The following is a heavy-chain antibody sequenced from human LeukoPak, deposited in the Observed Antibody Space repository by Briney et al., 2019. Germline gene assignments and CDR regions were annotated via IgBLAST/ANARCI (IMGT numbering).Heavy chain of an antibody. CDR3: ARAGRQWLQFGDYYGMDV. CDR1: GGSISSGGYY. D-gene: IGHD5-24*01. V-gene: IGHV4-31*03. J-gene: IGHJ6*02. CDR2: IYYSGST. Sequence: PSETLSLTCTVSGGSISSGGYYWSWIRQHPGKGLEWVGYIYYSGSTYYNPSLKSRVTISVDTSKNQFSLKLSSVTAADTAVYYCARAGRQWLQFGDYYGMDVWGQGTTVTVSS.